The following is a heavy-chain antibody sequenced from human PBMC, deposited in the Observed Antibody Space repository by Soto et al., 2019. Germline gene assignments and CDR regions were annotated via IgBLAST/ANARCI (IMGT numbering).Heavy chain of an antibody. CDR1: GGTISSGGYY. V-gene: IGHV4-31*03. D-gene: IGHD6-6*01. CDR3: ARGSSIAGLYYGMDV. CDR2: NYYSGIT. J-gene: IGHJ6*02. Sequence: SETLSLTCTVSGGTISSGGYYWTWIRHHPGKGLEWIGYNYYSGITYYNPSLKSRVTISLDTSKNQFSLKLSSVTAADTAVCYCARGSSIAGLYYGMDVWGQGTTVTVSS.